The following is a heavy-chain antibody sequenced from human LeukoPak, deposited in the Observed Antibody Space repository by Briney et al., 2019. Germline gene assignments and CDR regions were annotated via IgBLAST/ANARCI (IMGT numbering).Heavy chain of an antibody. V-gene: IGHV4-38-2*02. CDR1: GYSISSGYY. D-gene: IGHD5-12*01. CDR2: IYHSGST. J-gene: IGHJ4*02. Sequence: MASETLSLTCTVSGYSISSGYYWGWIRQPPGKGLEWIGSIYHSGSTYYNPSLKSRVTISVDTSKNQFSLKLSSVTAADTAAYYCARANRYDLFFDYWGQGTLVTVSS. CDR3: ARANRYDLFFDY.